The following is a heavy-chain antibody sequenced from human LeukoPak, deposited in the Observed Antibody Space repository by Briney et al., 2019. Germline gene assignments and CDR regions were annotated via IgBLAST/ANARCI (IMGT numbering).Heavy chain of an antibody. J-gene: IGHJ5*02. Sequence: SETLSLTCTVSGYSIGSGYFWGWIRQPPGKGLEWIGSVFHSGSTYYNPSLKGRVTISVDTSKNHFSLSLSSVTAADTALYYCAREANHESSYNWFDPWGQGTLVTVSS. V-gene: IGHV4-38-2*02. D-gene: IGHD2-8*01. CDR1: GYSIGSGYF. CDR3: AREANHESSYNWFDP. CDR2: VFHSGST.